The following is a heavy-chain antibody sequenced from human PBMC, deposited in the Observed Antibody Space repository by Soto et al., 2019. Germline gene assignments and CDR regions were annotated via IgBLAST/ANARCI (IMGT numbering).Heavy chain of an antibody. Sequence: ASVKVSCKAPRDTFTSYYINWVRQAPGQGLEWMGVINPHGGSTAYAQKFKGRVTLTRDTSASTVYMEVSSLTSEDTAMYYCARSSGGNFGIIIEGTNWFAPWGQGTPVTVSS. CDR2: INPHGGST. CDR1: RDTFTSYY. V-gene: IGHV1-46*01. CDR3: ARSSGGNFGIIIEGTNWFAP. D-gene: IGHD1-26*01. J-gene: IGHJ5*02.